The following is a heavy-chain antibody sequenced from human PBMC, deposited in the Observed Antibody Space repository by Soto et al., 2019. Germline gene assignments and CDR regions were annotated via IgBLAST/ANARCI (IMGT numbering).Heavy chain of an antibody. CDR1: GFTSCNHC. Sequence: GSLCLSRESSGFTSCNHCLSCIRQAPVKGLDWVANIRQDVSQNKLGDSVKGVFTISKDSADNSLILQMNSLRAEDTAVYHCARERGKDRYSDYWGQGTLVAVSS. CDR3: ARERGKDRYSDY. J-gene: IGHJ4*02. D-gene: IGHD1-20*01. CDR2: IRQDVSQN. V-gene: IGHV3-7*01.